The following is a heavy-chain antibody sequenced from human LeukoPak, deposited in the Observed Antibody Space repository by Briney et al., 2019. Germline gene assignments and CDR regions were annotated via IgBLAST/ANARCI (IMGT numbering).Heavy chain of an antibody. V-gene: IGHV4-39*01. D-gene: IGHD1-26*01. CDR1: GGSISSSRYY. CDR3: ARAVYSGTYSYSHTYFDY. CDR2: IFYSGST. Sequence: SETLSLTCTVSGGSISSSRYYWGWIRQPPGTGLEWIASIFYSGSTYYNPSLKSRLTISVDTSKNQFSLNLNSVTAADTAVYYCARAVYSGTYSYSHTYFDYWGQGTRVTVSS. J-gene: IGHJ4*02.